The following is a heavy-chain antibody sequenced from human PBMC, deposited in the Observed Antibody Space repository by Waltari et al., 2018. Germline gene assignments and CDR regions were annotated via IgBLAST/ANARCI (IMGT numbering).Heavy chain of an antibody. CDR2: INHSGST. D-gene: IGHD6-19*01. CDR1: GGSFSGYY. J-gene: IGHJ4*02. V-gene: IGHV4-34*01. CDR3: ARFRNSSGWYGYYFDY. Sequence: QVQLQQWGAGLLKPSETLSLTCAVYGGSFSGYYWSWIRQPPGKGLEWNGEINHSGSTNYNPSLKSRVTISVDTSKNQFSLKLSSVTAADTAVYYCARFRNSSGWYGYYFDYWGQGTLVIVSS.